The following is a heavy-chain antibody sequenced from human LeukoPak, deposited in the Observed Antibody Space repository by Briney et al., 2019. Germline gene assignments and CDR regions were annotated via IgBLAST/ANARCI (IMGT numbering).Heavy chain of an antibody. J-gene: IGHJ4*02. CDR2: ISWNSGSI. CDR1: GFTFDDYA. Sequence: LAGRSLRLSCAASGFTFDDYAMHWVRQAPGRGLEWVSGISWNSGSIGYADSVKGRFTISRDNAKNSLYLQMNSLRAEDTALYYCAKQYYDSSGPFDYWGQGTLVTVSS. V-gene: IGHV3-9*01. CDR3: AKQYYDSSGPFDY. D-gene: IGHD3-22*01.